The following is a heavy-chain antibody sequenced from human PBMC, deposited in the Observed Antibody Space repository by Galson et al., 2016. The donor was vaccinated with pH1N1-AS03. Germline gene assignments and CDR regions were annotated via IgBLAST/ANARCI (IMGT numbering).Heavy chain of an antibody. CDR2: IYSDGST. J-gene: IGHJ4*02. D-gene: IGHD1-26*01. Sequence: SLRLSCAASGFTVSVNYMNWVRQAPGKGLEWVSVIYSDGSTYYADSVKGRFTISRDNSKNPLYLQMRSLRTEDTAVYYCARDPSSGSYYERDYWGQGTLVAVSS. CDR1: GFTVSVNY. CDR3: ARDPSSGSYYERDY. V-gene: IGHV3-66*02.